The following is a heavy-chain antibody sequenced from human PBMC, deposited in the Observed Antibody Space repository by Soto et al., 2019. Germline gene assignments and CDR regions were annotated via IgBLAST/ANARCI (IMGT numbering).Heavy chain of an antibody. J-gene: IGHJ4*02. Sequence: PSETLSLTCDVFGFSISSNNWWGWIRQPPGKGLEWIGDIYYSGSTRYNPSLKSRVTMSVDKARDQFSLTLNSVTAMDTAVYYCARKERKPAPFWNWGQGXLVTVYS. CDR2: IYYSGST. D-gene: IGHD3-3*01. CDR3: ARKERKPAPFWN. V-gene: IGHV4-28*06. CDR1: GFSISSNNW.